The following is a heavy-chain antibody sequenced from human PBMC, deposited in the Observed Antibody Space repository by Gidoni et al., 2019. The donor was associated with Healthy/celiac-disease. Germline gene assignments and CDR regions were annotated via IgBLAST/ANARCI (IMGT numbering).Heavy chain of an antibody. CDR3: ARLRDGSYPHDAFDI. CDR1: GGSISSYY. D-gene: IGHD1-26*01. CDR2: ISYSGST. Sequence: QVQLQESGPGLVKPSETLSLTCTVSGGSISSYYWSWIRQPPGKGLEWIGYISYSGSTNYNPSLKRRVTISVATSKNRFSLKLSAVTAADTAVYYCARLRDGSYPHDAFDIWGQGTMVTVSS. J-gene: IGHJ3*02. V-gene: IGHV4-59*08.